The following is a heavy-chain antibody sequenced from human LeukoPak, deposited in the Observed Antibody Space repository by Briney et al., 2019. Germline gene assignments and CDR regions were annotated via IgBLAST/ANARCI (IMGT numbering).Heavy chain of an antibody. D-gene: IGHD3-10*01. CDR2: ISSSSSTI. CDR1: GFTFSSYS. CDR3: ARDTTALRITMVY. Sequence: GGSLRLSCAASGFTFSSYSMNWVRQAPGKGLEWVSYISSSSSTIYYADSVKGRFTISRDNAKNSLYLQMNSLRAEDTAVYYCARDTTALRITMVYWGQGTLVTVSS. J-gene: IGHJ4*02. V-gene: IGHV3-48*04.